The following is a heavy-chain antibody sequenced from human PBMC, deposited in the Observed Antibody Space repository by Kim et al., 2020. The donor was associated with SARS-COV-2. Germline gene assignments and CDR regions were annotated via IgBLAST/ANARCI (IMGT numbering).Heavy chain of an antibody. CDR1: GFTFSSYG. V-gene: IGHV3-30*18. J-gene: IGHJ2*01. Sequence: GGSLRLSWAASGFTFSSYGMHWVRQAPGKGLEWVAVISYDGSNKYYADSVKGRFTISRDNSKNTLYLQMNSLRAEDTAVYYCAKDFRHSGSYSPADWYF. D-gene: IGHD1-26*01. CDR3: AKDFRHSGSYSPADWYF. CDR2: ISYDGSNK.